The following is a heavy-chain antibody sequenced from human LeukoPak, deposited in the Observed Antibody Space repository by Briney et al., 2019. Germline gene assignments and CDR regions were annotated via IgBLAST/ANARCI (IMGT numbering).Heavy chain of an antibody. CDR1: RLTLSTYW. CDR2: IKQDGSQE. D-gene: IGHD3-16*01. V-gene: IGHV3-7*01. CDR3: ARHYGP. Sequence: GGSLRLSCAASRLTLSTYWMSWVRQAPGKGLEWVAHIKQDGSQEYYVDSVKGRFTISRDSAKNSLYLQMNSLRAEDTAVYYCARHYGPWGQGTLVTVSS. J-gene: IGHJ5*02.